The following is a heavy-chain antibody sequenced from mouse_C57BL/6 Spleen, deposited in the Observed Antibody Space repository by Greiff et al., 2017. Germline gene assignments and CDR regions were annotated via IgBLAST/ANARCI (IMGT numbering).Heavy chain of an antibody. CDR3: ARLDWDYFDY. J-gene: IGHJ2*01. V-gene: IGHV1-4*01. D-gene: IGHD4-1*01. Sequence: VQLQQSGAELARPGASVKMSCKASGYTFTSYTMHWVNQRPGQGLEWIGYINPSSGYTKYIQKFKDKATLTADKSSSTAYMQMSSLTSEDSAVYYCARLDWDYFDYWGQGTTLTVSS. CDR2: INPSSGYT. CDR1: GYTFTSYT.